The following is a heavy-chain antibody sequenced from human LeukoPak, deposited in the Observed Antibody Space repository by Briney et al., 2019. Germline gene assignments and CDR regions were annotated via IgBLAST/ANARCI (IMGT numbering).Heavy chain of an antibody. J-gene: IGHJ3*02. Sequence: GESLKISCKGSGYSFTSYWIGWVRQMPGKGLEWMGIIYPGDSDTRYSPSFQGQVTISADKSISTAYLQWSSLKASATAMYYCARQAGGSQSWGAFDIWGQGTMVTVSS. CDR3: ARQAGGSQSWGAFDI. V-gene: IGHV5-51*01. D-gene: IGHD3-16*01. CDR2: IYPGDSDT. CDR1: GYSFTSYW.